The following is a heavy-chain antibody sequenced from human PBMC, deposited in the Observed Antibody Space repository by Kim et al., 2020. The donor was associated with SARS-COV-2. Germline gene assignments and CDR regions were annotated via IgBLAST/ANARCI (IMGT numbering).Heavy chain of an antibody. CDR1: GGSVSSGSYY. CDR2: IYYSGST. D-gene: IGHD1-26*01. J-gene: IGHJ6*02. CDR3: ARDRQVGATIDYYYYGMDV. Sequence: SETLSLTCTVSGGSVSSGSYYWSWIRQPPGKGLEWIGYIYYSGSTNYNPSLKSRVTISVDTSKNQFSLKLSSVTAADTAVYYCARDRQVGATIDYYYYGMDVWGQGTTVTVSS. V-gene: IGHV4-61*01.